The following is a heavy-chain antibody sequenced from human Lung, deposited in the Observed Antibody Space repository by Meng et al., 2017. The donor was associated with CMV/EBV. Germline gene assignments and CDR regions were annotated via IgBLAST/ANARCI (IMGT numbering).Heavy chain of an antibody. CDR3: ARVRWQQLAYDAFDI. D-gene: IGHD5-24*01. V-gene: IGHV1-2*02. J-gene: IGHJ3*02. CDR2: INPSNGGT. Sequence: ASVKVSCKASGYTFSGFFMHWVRQAPGQGLEWMGWINPSNGGTKYVQKFQGRVTMTRDTSINTAYMELSRLTSDDTAVYYCARVRWQQLAYDAFDIWGQGTMVTGSS. CDR1: GYTFSGFF.